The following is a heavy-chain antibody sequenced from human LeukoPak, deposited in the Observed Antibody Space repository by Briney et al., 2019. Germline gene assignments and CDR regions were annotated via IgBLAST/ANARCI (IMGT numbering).Heavy chain of an antibody. J-gene: IGHJ5*02. CDR1: GYTFTGYY. Sequence: ASVKVSCKASGYTFTGYYMHWVRQAPGQGLEWMGWINPNSGGTNYAQKFQGRVTMTRDTSISTAYMELSRLRSDDTAVYYCARAGGMGAARNFWWFDPWGQGTLVTVSS. CDR3: ARAGGMGAARNFWWFDP. CDR2: INPNSGGT. V-gene: IGHV1-2*02. D-gene: IGHD6-6*01.